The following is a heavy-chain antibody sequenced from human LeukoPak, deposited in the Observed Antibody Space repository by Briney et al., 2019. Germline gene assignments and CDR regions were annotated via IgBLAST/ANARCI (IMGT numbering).Heavy chain of an antibody. CDR3: ARVCSGGSCYPAYYTDV. J-gene: IGHJ6*03. Sequence: GGSLRLSCAASGFTFDDYGMNWVRQAPGKGLEWVSYISSSSSTIYYADSVKGRFTISRDNAKNSLYLQMNSLRAEDTAVYYCARVCSGGSCYPAYYTDVWGKGTTVTVSS. D-gene: IGHD2-15*01. CDR2: ISSSSSTI. V-gene: IGHV3-48*01. CDR1: GFTFDDYG.